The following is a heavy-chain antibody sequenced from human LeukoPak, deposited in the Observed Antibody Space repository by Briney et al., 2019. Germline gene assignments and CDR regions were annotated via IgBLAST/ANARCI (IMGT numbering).Heavy chain of an antibody. CDR3: TTDNLIARYSGSYPFY. Sequence: PGGSLRLSCAASGFTFSSYAMSWVRQAPGKGLEWVSAISGSGGSTYYADSVKGRFTISRDNSKNTLYLQMNSLRAEDTAVYYCTTDNLIARYSGSYPFYWGQGTLVTVSS. D-gene: IGHD1-26*01. CDR1: GFTFSSYA. CDR2: ISGSGGST. V-gene: IGHV3-23*01. J-gene: IGHJ4*02.